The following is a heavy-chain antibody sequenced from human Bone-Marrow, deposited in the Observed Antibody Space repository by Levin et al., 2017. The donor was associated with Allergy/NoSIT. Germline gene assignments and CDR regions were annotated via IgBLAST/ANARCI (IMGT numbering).Heavy chain of an antibody. CDR2: ISGSGGST. V-gene: IGHV3-23*01. J-gene: IGHJ5*02. CDR3: AKDGHAIGWFDP. Sequence: GGSLRLSCAASGFTFSSYAMSWVRQAPGKGLEWVSAISGSGGSTYYADSVKGRFTISRDNSKNTLYLQMNSLRAGDTDVDYCAKDGHAIGWFDPWGQGTLVTVSS. CDR1: GFTFSSYA.